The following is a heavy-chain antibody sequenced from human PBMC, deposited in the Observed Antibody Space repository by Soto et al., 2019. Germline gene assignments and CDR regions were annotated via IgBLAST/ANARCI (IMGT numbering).Heavy chain of an antibody. CDR3: ARGDSSGYYEYYFDY. J-gene: IGHJ4*02. CDR2: IIPISNNA. D-gene: IGHD3-22*01. V-gene: IGHV1-69*01. Sequence: QGQLVQSGAEVKKPGSSVTVSCKASGGTFSSSAISWVRQSPGQGLEWMGGIIPISNNANYAHKFQGRVTITADESTSTAYMELRSLRSGDTAVYYCARGDSSGYYEYYFDYWGQGTLVTVSA. CDR1: GGTFSSSA.